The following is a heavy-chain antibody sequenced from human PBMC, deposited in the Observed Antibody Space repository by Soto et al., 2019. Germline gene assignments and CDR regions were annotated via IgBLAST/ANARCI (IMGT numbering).Heavy chain of an antibody. Sequence: QITLKESGPTLVKPTQTLTLTCTFSGFSLSTSGVGVGWIRQPPGKALEWLALIYWDDDKRYSPSLKSRLTITKDTSKNQVVLTMTNMDPVDTATYYCAHRPRSSSGYYYATYYFDYWGQGTLVTVSS. V-gene: IGHV2-5*02. CDR1: GFSLSTSGVG. CDR2: IYWDDDK. J-gene: IGHJ4*02. D-gene: IGHD3-22*01. CDR3: AHRPRSSSGYYYATYYFDY.